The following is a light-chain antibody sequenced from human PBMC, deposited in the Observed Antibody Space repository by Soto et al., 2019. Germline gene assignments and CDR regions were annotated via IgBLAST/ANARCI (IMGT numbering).Light chain of an antibody. Sequence: DIQVTQSPSSLSASVGDRVTITCRASQSISSYLNWYQQKPGKVPKLLIHAASSLHSGVPSRFSGSGSGTDFTLTISSLQPEDFATYYCQQSYSTPWTFGQGTKVEIK. J-gene: IGKJ1*01. V-gene: IGKV1-39*01. CDR2: AAS. CDR1: QSISSY. CDR3: QQSYSTPWT.